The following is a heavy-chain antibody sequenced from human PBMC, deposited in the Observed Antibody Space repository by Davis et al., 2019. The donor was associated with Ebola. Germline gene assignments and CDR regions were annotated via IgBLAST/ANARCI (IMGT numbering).Heavy chain of an antibody. Sequence: GESLKISCKGSGYSFTSYWIGWVRQMPGKGLEWMGIIYPGDSDTRYSPSFQDQVTISADKSISTAYLQWSSLKASDTAMYYCARFHSNYYYYYGMGVWGQGTTVTVSS. CDR2: IYPGDSDT. D-gene: IGHD4-11*01. CDR3: ARFHSNYYYYYGMGV. J-gene: IGHJ6*02. CDR1: GYSFTSYW. V-gene: IGHV5-51*01.